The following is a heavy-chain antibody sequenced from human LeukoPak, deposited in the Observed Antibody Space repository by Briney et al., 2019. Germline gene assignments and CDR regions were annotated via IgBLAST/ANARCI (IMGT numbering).Heavy chain of an antibody. CDR3: ARVRTGDIEYFDY. V-gene: IGHV4-34*01. CDR1: GGSFSGYY. CDR2: INHSGST. Sequence: SETLSLTCAVYGGSFSGYYWSWIRQPPGKGLEWIGEINHSGSTNYNPSLKSRVTISVDTSKNQFSLKLSSVTAADTAVYYCARVRTGDIEYFDYWGQGTLVTVSS. J-gene: IGHJ4*02. D-gene: IGHD7-27*01.